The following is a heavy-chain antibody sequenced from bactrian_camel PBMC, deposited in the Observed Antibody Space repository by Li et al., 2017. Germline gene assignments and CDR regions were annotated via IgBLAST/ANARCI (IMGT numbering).Heavy chain of an antibody. V-gene: IGHV3S40*01. J-gene: IGHJ4*01. CDR2: IAAGSGNT. Sequence: VQLVESGGGSVQAGESLRLSCVASGFAGSNLYMAWFRQAPGKEREGVARIAAGSGNTYYADSVKGRFTISQDNAKNTVYLELNGLKIDDTAMYYCTSMNTNLWGQGTQVTVS. CDR1: GFAGSNLY. CDR3: TSMNTNL.